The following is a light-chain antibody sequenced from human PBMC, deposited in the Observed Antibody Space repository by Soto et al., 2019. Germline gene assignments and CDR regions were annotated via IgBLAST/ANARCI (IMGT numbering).Light chain of an antibody. CDR1: SSDVGAYNF. J-gene: IGLJ1*01. CDR3: GSYTTSSKYV. V-gene: IGLV2-14*03. Sequence: QSALTQPASVSGSPGLSITISCTGTSSDVGAYNFVSWYQQHPDKAPKLMIFDVSNRPSGVSNRFSGSKSGNTASLTISGLQSEDEAEYYCGSYTTSSKYVVGTGTKVTVL. CDR2: DVS.